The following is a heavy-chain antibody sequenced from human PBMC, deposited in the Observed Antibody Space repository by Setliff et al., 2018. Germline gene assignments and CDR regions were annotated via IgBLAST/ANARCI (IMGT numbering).Heavy chain of an antibody. CDR3: ARENGYCSGGACYLMFDY. CDR2: IHYSGTT. D-gene: IGHD2-15*01. V-gene: IGHV4-59*11. Sequence: PSETLSLTCTVSGGSSSSHYWSWIRQPPGKGLEWIGYIHYSGTTNYNPSLKSRVTLSLGTAKNQFSLELRAVTAADTALYYCARENGYCSGGACYLMFDYWGQGTLVTVSS. J-gene: IGHJ4*02. CDR1: GGSSSSHY.